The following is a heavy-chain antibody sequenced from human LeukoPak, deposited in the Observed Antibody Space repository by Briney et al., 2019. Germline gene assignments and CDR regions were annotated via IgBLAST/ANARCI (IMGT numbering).Heavy chain of an antibody. D-gene: IGHD6-19*01. J-gene: IGHJ4*02. Sequence: PGGSLRLSCAASGFTFSSYGMHWVRQAPAKGLEWGAVISYDGSNKYYADSVKGRFTISRDNSKNTLYLQMNSLRAEDTAVYYCAKAEIAVAGFDYWGQGTLVTVSS. CDR1: GFTFSSYG. CDR2: ISYDGSNK. V-gene: IGHV3-30*18. CDR3: AKAEIAVAGFDY.